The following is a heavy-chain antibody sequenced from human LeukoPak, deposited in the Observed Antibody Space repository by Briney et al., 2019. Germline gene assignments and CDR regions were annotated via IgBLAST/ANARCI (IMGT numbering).Heavy chain of an antibody. CDR3: ARSNDYGDGAPDY. CDR1: GFTFSSYG. Sequence: PGGSLRLSCAASGFTFSSYGMHWVRQAPGKGLEWVAVIWYDGSNKYYADSVKGRFTISRDNSKNTLYLQMNSLRAEDTAVYYCARSNDYGDGAPDYWGQGTLVTVSS. D-gene: IGHD4-17*01. V-gene: IGHV3-33*08. J-gene: IGHJ4*02. CDR2: IWYDGSNK.